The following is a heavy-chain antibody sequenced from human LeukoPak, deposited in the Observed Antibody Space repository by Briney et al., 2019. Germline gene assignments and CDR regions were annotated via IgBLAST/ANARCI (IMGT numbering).Heavy chain of an antibody. Sequence: SETLSLTCTVSGGSISSYYWSWIRQPPGKGLEWIGYIYYSGSTNYNPSLKSRVTISVDTSKNQFSLKLSSVTAADTAVYYCARVGYQLSAFDIWGQGTMVTVSS. CDR1: GGSISSYY. V-gene: IGHV4-59*08. D-gene: IGHD2-2*01. CDR3: ARVGYQLSAFDI. CDR2: IYYSGST. J-gene: IGHJ3*02.